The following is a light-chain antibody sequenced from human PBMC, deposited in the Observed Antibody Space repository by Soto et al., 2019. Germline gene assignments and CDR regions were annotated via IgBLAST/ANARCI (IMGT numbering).Light chain of an antibody. V-gene: IGKV2D-29*01. CDR2: EAF. J-gene: IGKJ4*01. CDR3: MQTIQLPLT. CDR1: QSLLHSDANTY. Sequence: DIVLTQTPLSLSVTPGQPASISCKASQSLLHSDANTYLNWYLQKPGQPPHLLIYEAFNRFSGVPDRFSGGGSGTDFTLIISRVEAEDVGVYYCMQTIQLPLTFGGGTKVEIK.